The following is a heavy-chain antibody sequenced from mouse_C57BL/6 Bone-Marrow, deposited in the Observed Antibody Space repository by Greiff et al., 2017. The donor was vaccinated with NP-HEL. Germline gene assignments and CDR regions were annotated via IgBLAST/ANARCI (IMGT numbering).Heavy chain of an antibody. J-gene: IGHJ4*01. CDR3: ARGGPYYYGSSPYAMDY. D-gene: IGHD1-1*01. V-gene: IGHV1-20*01. CDR2: INPYNGDT. Sequence: VQLKQSGPELVKPGDSVKISCKASGYSFTGYFMNWVMQSHGKSLEWIGRINPYNGDTFYNQKFKGKATLTVDKSSSTAHMELRSLTSEDSAVYYCARGGPYYYGSSPYAMDYWGQGTSVTVSS. CDR1: GYSFTGYF.